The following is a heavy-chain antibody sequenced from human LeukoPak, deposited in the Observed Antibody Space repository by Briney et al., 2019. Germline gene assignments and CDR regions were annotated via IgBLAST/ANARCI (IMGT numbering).Heavy chain of an antibody. J-gene: IGHJ5*02. CDR1: GFTFSSYA. CDR3: AKDFNDRLSAPYNWFDP. Sequence: GGSLRLSSAASGFTFSSYAMSWVRQAPGKGLEWVSAISGSGGSTYYADSVKGRFTISRDNSKNTLYLQMNSLRAEDTAVYYCAKDFNDRLSAPYNWFDPWGQGTLVTVSS. V-gene: IGHV3-23*01. D-gene: IGHD1-1*01. CDR2: ISGSGGST.